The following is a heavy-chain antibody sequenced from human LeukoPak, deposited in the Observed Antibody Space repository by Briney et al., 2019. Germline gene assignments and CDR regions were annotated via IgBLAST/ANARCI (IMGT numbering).Heavy chain of an antibody. CDR3: AKIAIAIVGVTNDFDY. J-gene: IGHJ4*02. V-gene: IGHV3-23*01. CDR2: ISGSGGST. D-gene: IGHD1-26*01. Sequence: GGSLRLSCAASGFTFSSYAMSWVRQAPGKGLEWVSAISGSGGSTYYADSVKGRFTISRDNSKNTLYLQMNSLRAEDTAVYYCAKIAIAIVGVTNDFDYWGQGTLVTVSS. CDR1: GFTFSSYA.